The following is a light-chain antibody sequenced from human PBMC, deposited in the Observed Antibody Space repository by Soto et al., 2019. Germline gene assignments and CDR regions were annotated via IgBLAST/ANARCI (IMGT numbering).Light chain of an antibody. J-gene: IGLJ2*01. Sequence: QSVLTQPRSVSGSPGQSVTISCTGTSSDVGGYNYVSWYQQHPGKAPKLMIYDVSKRPSGVPDRFSGSKSGNTASLTISGLQAEDEADYYCCSYAGSYTFDVVFGGGNKLTVL. CDR3: CSYAGSYTFDVV. V-gene: IGLV2-11*01. CDR2: DVS. CDR1: SSDVGGYNY.